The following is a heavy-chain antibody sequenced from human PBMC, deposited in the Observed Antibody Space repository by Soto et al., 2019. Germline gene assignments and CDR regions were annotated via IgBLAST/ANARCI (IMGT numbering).Heavy chain of an antibody. CDR2: IWAHGTEK. Sequence: QVRLAQSGGGVVQPGRSLTLSCAASGYSITNHGMHWVRQAPGKGLEWVALIWAHGTEKCYADSVKGRFTVSRDTSTNTVYLQMDSLWAEDTATYYCGKDIRSGSIDYWGQGALVTVSS. CDR1: GYSITNHG. CDR3: GKDIRSGSIDY. V-gene: IGHV3-33*06. J-gene: IGHJ4*02. D-gene: IGHD1-1*01.